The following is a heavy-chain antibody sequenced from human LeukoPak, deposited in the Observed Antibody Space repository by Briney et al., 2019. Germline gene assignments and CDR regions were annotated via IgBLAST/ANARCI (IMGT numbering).Heavy chain of an antibody. V-gene: IGHV3-30-3*01. CDR1: GFTFSSYA. CDR2: ISYDGSNK. D-gene: IGHD5-18*01. J-gene: IGHJ4*02. CDR3: ASPGDTAMAVFDY. Sequence: GGSLRLSCAASGFTFSSYAMHWVRRAPGKGLEWVAVISYDGSNKYYADSVKGRFTISRDNSKDTLYLQMNSLRAEDTAVYYCASPGDTAMAVFDYWGQGTLVTVSS.